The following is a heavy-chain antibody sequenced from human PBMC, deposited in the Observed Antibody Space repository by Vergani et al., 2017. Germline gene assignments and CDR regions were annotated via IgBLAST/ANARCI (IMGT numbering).Heavy chain of an antibody. V-gene: IGHV4-34*01. D-gene: IGHD3-22*01. J-gene: IGHJ4*02. Sequence: QVQLPQWGAGLLKPSETLSLTCAVYGGSFSGYYWSWIRQPPGKGLEWIGEINHSGSTNYNPSLKSRVTISVDTSKNQFSLKLSSVTAADTAVYYCASLYYYDSSGYWGQGTLVTVSS. CDR3: ASLYYYDSSGY. CDR1: GGSFSGYY. CDR2: INHSGST.